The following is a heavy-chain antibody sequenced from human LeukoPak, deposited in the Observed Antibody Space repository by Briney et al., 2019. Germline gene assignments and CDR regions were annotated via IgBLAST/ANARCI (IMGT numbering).Heavy chain of an antibody. J-gene: IGHJ5*02. CDR2: IYYSGST. V-gene: IGHV4-61*01. CDR1: GGSVSSGSYY. Sequence: PSETLSLTCTVSGGSVSSGSYYWSWIRQAPGKGLEWIWYIYYSGSTNYNPSLKSLVTISVDTSKNQFSLKLSSVTAADTAVYYCARAEYYYDSSGYYYHWGQGTLVTVSS. D-gene: IGHD3-22*01. CDR3: ARAEYYYDSSGYYYH.